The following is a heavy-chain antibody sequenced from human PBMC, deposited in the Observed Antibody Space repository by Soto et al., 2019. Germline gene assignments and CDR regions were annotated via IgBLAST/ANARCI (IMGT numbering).Heavy chain of an antibody. V-gene: IGHV1-3*01. CDR1: GYTFTSYA. D-gene: IGHD2-15*01. J-gene: IGHJ4*02. Sequence: ASVKVSCKASGYTFTSYAMHWVRQAPGQRLEWMGWINAGNGTTKYSQKYQGRVNITRDTSTSTAYMELSSLRSEDTAVYYCASRPGACLPGGSCSDFDYWGQGTLVTVSS. CDR2: INAGNGTT. CDR3: ASRPGACLPGGSCSDFDY.